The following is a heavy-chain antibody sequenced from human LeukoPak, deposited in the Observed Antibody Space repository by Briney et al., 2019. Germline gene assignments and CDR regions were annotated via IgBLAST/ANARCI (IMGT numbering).Heavy chain of an antibody. CDR1: GFTFSIYG. V-gene: IGHV3-33*01. D-gene: IGHD3-9*01. CDR3: ARVPGPQNPLDWSQNAFDI. CDR2: IWYEGSNK. J-gene: IGHJ3*02. Sequence: PGRSLRLSCAASGFTFSIYGMHWVRQAPGKGLEWVAVIWYEGSNKYYADSVKGRFTISRYNSKNLLYLQMNSLRAEDTAVYYCARVPGPQNPLDWSQNAFDIWGQGTMATVSS.